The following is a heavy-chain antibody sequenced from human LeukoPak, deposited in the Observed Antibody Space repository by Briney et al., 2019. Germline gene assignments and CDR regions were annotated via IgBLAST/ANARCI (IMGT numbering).Heavy chain of an antibody. Sequence: GGSLRLSCAASGFTFSSYGMHWVRQAPGKGLEWVAVISYDGSNKYYADSVKGRFTISRDNAKNSLYLQMNSLRAEDTAVYYCAREHLYYDYVWGSYRSTSPIDYWGQGTLATVSS. CDR3: AREHLYYDYVWGSYRSTSPIDY. CDR1: GFTFSSYG. J-gene: IGHJ4*02. CDR2: ISYDGSNK. D-gene: IGHD3-16*02. V-gene: IGHV3-30*03.